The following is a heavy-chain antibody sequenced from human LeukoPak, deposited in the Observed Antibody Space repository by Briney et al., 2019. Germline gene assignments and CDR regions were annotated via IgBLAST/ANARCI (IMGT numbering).Heavy chain of an antibody. CDR1: GYTFTNNY. J-gene: IGHJ4*02. CDR3: ARDLATIDGIAWYYFEN. D-gene: IGHD5-12*01. CDR2: INPNTGGT. Sequence: PSVKVSCKASGYTFTNNYIHWVRQAPGQGFEWMGWINPNTGGTDYAQKFQDRIAISTYTSISTVYMELSRLKSDDTALYYCARDLATIDGIAWYYFENWGQGTLVTVS. V-gene: IGHV1-2*02.